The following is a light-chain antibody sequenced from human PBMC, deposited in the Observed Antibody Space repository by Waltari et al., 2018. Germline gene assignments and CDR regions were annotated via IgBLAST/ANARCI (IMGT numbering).Light chain of an antibody. CDR1: SSDAGNYNL. CDR3: CSYAGSYTWV. Sequence: QSALTQPASVPGSPGQSLTISCTGTSSDAGNYNLVSWYQQYPGKAHKVMIYDDNRRPSGVSDRFSGSKSGNTASLTISGVQAEDEADYYCCSYAGSYTWVFGGGTKLTVL. J-gene: IGLJ3*02. V-gene: IGLV2-23*01. CDR2: DDN.